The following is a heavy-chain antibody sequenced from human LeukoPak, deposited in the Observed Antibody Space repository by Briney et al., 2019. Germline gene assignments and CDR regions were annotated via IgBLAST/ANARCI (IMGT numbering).Heavy chain of an antibody. J-gene: IGHJ6*02. CDR3: ARDRYYDFWSGYYTGRWGGSNYGMDV. V-gene: IGHV4-4*07. D-gene: IGHD3-3*01. Sequence: PSETLSLTCTVSGGSISSDYWGWIRQPAGKGLEWIGRFFTSGNTNYNPSLKSRVTISVDTSKNQFSLKLSSVTAADTAVYYCARDRYYDFWSGYYTGRWGGSNYGMDVWGQGTTVTVSS. CDR1: GGSISSDY. CDR2: FFTSGNT.